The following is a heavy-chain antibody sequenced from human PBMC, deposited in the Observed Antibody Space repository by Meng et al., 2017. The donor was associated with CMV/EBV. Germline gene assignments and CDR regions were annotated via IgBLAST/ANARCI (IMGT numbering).Heavy chain of an antibody. D-gene: IGHD6-19*01. J-gene: IGHJ4*02. V-gene: IGHV4-34*01. CDR2: INHSGST. CDR3: ARETRRYSSGWYAPLLDY. Sequence: QVRRPQWGADLLKLPETLSCPGAVNGGSFSGNTGSWIGQPPGKGLEWIGEINHSGSTNYNPSLKSRVTISVDTSKNQFSLKLSSVTAADTAVYYCARETRRYSSGWYAPLLDYWGQGTLVTVSS. CDR1: GGSFSGNT.